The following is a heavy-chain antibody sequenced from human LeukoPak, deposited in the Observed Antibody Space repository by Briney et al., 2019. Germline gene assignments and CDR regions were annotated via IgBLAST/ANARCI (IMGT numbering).Heavy chain of an antibody. J-gene: IGHJ6*02. CDR3: AKDLRYCSGTSCYEASGMDV. CDR2: ISYDGSDK. CDR1: GFTFSSYG. D-gene: IGHD2-2*01. Sequence: PGGSLGLSCAASGFTFSSYGMHWVRQAPGKGLEWVAAISYDGSDKYYADSVKGRFTIPKDNSKNTLSLQMNSLRAEDTAVFFCAKDLRYCSGTSCYEASGMDVWGQGTTVTVSS. V-gene: IGHV3-30*18.